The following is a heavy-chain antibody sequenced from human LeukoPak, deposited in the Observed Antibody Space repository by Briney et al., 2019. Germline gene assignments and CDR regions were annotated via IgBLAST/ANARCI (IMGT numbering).Heavy chain of an antibody. V-gene: IGHV1-69*06. Sequence: SVKVSCKASGGTLRSYAISWVRQAPGQGLEWMGGTIPIFGTANYAQNFQGRVTITADKSTNTAYMELSSLRSEDTAVYYCARELRYDNSDSGAFWGQGTVVTVSS. D-gene: IGHD3-22*01. J-gene: IGHJ3*01. CDR1: GGTLRSYA. CDR3: ARELRYDNSDSGAF. CDR2: TIPIFGTA.